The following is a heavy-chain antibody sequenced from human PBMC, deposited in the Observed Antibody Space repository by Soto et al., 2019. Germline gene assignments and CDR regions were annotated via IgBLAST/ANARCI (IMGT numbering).Heavy chain of an antibody. CDR2: ISISSSTI. CDR1: GFTFSSYS. Sequence: GGSLRLSCVASGFTFSSYSMNWVRQAPGKGLEWVSYISISSSTIYYADSVKGRFTISRDNAKNSLYLQMNSLRAEDMAVYYCARSGSGNYFRAFDIWGQGTMVTVSS. CDR3: ARSGSGNYFRAFDI. V-gene: IGHV3-48*01. D-gene: IGHD3-10*01. J-gene: IGHJ3*02.